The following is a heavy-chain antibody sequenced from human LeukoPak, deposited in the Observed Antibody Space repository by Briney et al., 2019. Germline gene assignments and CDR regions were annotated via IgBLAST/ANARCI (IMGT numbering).Heavy chain of an antibody. CDR3: ARDYAAAPLGPGFDY. J-gene: IGHJ4*02. CDR2: ISSSDSTI. CDR1: GFTFSDYY. D-gene: IGHD3-16*01. V-gene: IGHV3-11*01. Sequence: PGGSLRLSCAASGFTFSDYYMSWIRQAPGKGLEWVSYISSSDSTIYYADSLKGRFTISRDNAKNSRYLQMNSLRAEDTAVYYCARDYAAAPLGPGFDYWGQGTLVAVSS.